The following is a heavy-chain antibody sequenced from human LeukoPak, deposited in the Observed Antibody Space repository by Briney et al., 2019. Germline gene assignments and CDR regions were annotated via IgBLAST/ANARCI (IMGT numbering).Heavy chain of an antibody. Sequence: PGGSLRLSCAASGFTFDDYAMHWVRQAPGKGLGWVSLISGDGGSTYYADSVKGRFTISRDNSKNPLYLQMNSLRTEDTALYYCAKDNPGGGRFLEWLFPTSNWFDPWGQGTLVTVSS. CDR3: AKDNPGGGRFLEWLFPTSNWFDP. J-gene: IGHJ5*02. CDR2: ISGDGGST. CDR1: GFTFDDYA. D-gene: IGHD3-3*01. V-gene: IGHV3-43*02.